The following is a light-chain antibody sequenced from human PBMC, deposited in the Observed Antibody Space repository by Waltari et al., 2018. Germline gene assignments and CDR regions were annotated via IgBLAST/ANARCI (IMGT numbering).Light chain of an antibody. V-gene: IGKV3-20*01. J-gene: IGKJ2*01. CDR3: QQYGSSPRYT. Sequence: EIGLAQSPGTLSLSPGERVNLLCRASQTVISSYLAWYQQKPGQAPRLLIYETSSRATGIPDRFSGSRSGTDFTLTISRLEPEDSAVYYCQQYGSSPRYTFGQGTKLEIK. CDR2: ETS. CDR1: QTVISSY.